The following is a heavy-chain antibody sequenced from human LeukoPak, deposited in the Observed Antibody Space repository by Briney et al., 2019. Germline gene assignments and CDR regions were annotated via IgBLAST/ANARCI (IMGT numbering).Heavy chain of an antibody. D-gene: IGHD5-12*01. CDR1: GGSISSISYY. V-gene: IGHV4-39*07. Sequence: SETLSLTCTVSGGSISSISYYWGWIRQPPGKGLEWIGRIYTSGSTYYNPSLKSRVTISAATSNNQFSLNVSSVTAADTAAYYCARATSSYFYYMDVWGKGTTVTISS. CDR3: ARATSSYFYYMDV. CDR2: IYTSGST. J-gene: IGHJ6*03.